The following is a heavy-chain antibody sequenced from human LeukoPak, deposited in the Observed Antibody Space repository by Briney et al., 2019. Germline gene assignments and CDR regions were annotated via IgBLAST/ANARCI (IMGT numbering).Heavy chain of an antibody. V-gene: IGHV4-59*08. J-gene: IGHJ4*02. CDR2: IYYSGST. D-gene: IGHD6-13*01. CDR1: GGSISSYY. Sequence: PSETLSLTCTVSGGSISSYYWSWIRQPPGKGLEWIGYIYYSGSTNYNPSLKSRVTISIDTSKNQFSLKLSSVTAADTALYYCARLSSSVVTVDYWSQGTLVTVSS. CDR3: ARLSSSVVTVDY.